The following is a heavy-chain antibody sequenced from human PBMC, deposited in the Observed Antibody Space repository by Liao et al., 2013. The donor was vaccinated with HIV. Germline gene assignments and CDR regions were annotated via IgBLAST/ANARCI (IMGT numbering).Heavy chain of an antibody. Sequence: QVHLQESGPGLVKPSQTLSLTCTFSGASVTSGTSYWTWIRRPAGKGLEWIGRIYSTGSTNYNPSLEGRVTMSVDTSKNQFSLKLSSVTAADTAVYYCARGIRIAAAVTPYYYYMDVWGKGTTVTVSS. V-gene: IGHV4-61*02. CDR3: ARGIRIAAAVTPYYYYMDV. CDR1: GASVTSGTSY. J-gene: IGHJ6*03. CDR2: IYSTGST. D-gene: IGHD6-13*01.